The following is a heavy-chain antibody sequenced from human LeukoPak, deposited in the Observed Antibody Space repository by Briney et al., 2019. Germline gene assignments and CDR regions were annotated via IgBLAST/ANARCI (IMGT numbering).Heavy chain of an antibody. Sequence: PSETLSLTCTVSGGSISSYYWSWIRQPPGKGLEWIGYIYYSGSTNYNPSLKSRVTISVDTSKNQFSLKLSSVTAADTAVYYGARGGGGYCSSTSCSPYYDFWSGYYTIYYFDYWGQGTLVTVSS. J-gene: IGHJ4*02. D-gene: IGHD3-3*01. CDR1: GGSISSYY. CDR2: IYYSGST. CDR3: ARGGGGYCSSTSCSPYYDFWSGYYTIYYFDY. V-gene: IGHV4-59*01.